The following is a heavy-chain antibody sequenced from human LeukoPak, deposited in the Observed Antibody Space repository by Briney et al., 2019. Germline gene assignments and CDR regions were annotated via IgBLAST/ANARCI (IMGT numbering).Heavy chain of an antibody. D-gene: IGHD6-6*01. V-gene: IGHV1-46*01. Sequence: ASVKVSCKASGYTFTSYYMHWVRQAPGQGLEWMGIINPSGGSTSYAQKFQGRVNMTRDASTSTVYMELSSLRSEDTAVYYCARVGLLSSSSQPLDYWGQGTLVTVSS. CDR2: INPSGGST. CDR1: GYTFTSYY. CDR3: ARVGLLSSSSQPLDY. J-gene: IGHJ4*02.